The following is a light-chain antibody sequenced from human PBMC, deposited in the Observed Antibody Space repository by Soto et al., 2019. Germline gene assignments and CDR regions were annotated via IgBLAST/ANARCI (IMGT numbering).Light chain of an antibody. CDR2: GAS. CDR1: QTVSSNY. CDR3: QQYATTPFT. V-gene: IGKV3-20*01. Sequence: ELVLTQSPGTLSLSPGERATLSCRASQTVSSNYLAWYQQKPGKAPRLLIYGASSRATGIPDRFSGSGSGADFTLTISRLEHEDCAVYYCQQYATTPFTFGAGTKV. J-gene: IGKJ3*01.